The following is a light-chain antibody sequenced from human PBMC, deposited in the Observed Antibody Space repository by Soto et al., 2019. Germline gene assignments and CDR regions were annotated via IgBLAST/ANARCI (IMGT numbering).Light chain of an antibody. J-gene: IGLJ1*01. V-gene: IGLV2-14*01. Sequence: QSVLTQPASVSGSPGQSITISCTGTSSDVGGYNYVSWYQQHPGKAPKLMISEVSNRPSGVSNRFSGSKSGSTASLTISGLQADDEADYYCSSYSSNTTLYVFGTGTQLTVL. CDR3: SSYSSNTTLYV. CDR2: EVS. CDR1: SSDVGGYNY.